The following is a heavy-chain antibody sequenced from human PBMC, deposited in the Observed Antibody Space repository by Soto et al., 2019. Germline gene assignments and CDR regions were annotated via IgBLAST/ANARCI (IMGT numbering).Heavy chain of an antibody. V-gene: IGHV2-5*02. CDR3: AHAHGGTSWPNDAFDV. Sequence: QITLRESGPTLVKPTQTLRLTCTFSGFSLSADGVGVGWIRQPPGKALEWLALIYWDDDRRYSPSLKSRLTITKDTSKNQVVLTMTNMDAVDTATYYCAHAHGGTSWPNDAFDVWGQGTVVTVSS. CDR1: GFSLSADGVG. J-gene: IGHJ3*01. CDR2: IYWDDDR. D-gene: IGHD2-2*01.